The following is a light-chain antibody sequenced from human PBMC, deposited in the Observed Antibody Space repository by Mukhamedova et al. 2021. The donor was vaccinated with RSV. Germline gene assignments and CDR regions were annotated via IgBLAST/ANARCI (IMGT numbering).Light chain of an antibody. J-gene: IGLJ2*01. CDR1: SSDVGGYDY. Sequence: TGTSSDVGGYDYVSWYQQHPGKAPKLMIFGVYRRPSGVPDRFSGSKSGNTASLTVSGLQAEDEGDYYCSSYAGINNLIFGGGTKLT. V-gene: IGLV2-8*01. CDR3: SSYAGINNLI. CDR2: GVY.